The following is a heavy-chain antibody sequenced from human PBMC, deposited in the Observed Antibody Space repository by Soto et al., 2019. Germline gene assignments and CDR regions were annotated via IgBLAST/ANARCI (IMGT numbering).Heavy chain of an antibody. V-gene: IGHV4-59*01. CDR3: ARDRSFWSGYSFDP. D-gene: IGHD3-3*01. CDR1: GGSISSYY. J-gene: IGHJ5*02. Sequence: SETLSLTCTVSGGSISSYYGSWIRQPPGKGLEWIGYIYYSGSTNYNPSLKSRVTISVDTSKNQFSLKLSSVTAADTAVYYCARDRSFWSGYSFDPWGQGILVTVSS. CDR2: IYYSGST.